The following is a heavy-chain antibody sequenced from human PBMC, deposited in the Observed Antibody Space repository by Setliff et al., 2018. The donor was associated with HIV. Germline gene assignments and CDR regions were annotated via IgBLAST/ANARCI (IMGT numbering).Heavy chain of an antibody. J-gene: IGHJ6*03. D-gene: IGHD3-3*01. V-gene: IGHV4-34*01. CDR3: ARGSRPLTIFGVVFKTNYYFMDV. Sequence: PSETLSLTCAVYGGSLSGYYWSWVRQSPGRGLEWIGEINHDRTTNYNPSLKSRVTISVDTSKNQFSLTLNSVTAADTAVYYCARGSRPLTIFGVVFKTNYYFMDVWGKGTAVTVSS. CDR1: GGSLSGYY. CDR2: INHDRTT.